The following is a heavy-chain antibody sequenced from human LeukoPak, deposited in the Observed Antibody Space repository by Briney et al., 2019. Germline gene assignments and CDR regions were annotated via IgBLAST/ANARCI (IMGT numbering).Heavy chain of an antibody. CDR3: ASAPITIFGVVIDHEFDP. V-gene: IGHV3-23*01. D-gene: IGHD3-3*01. J-gene: IGHJ5*02. CDR2: ISGSGGST. Sequence: GGSLRLSCAASGFTFSSYAMSWVRRAPGKGLEWVSAISGSGGSTYYADSVKGRFTISRDNSKNTLYLQMNSLRAEDTAVYYCASAPITIFGVVIDHEFDPWGQGTLVTVSS. CDR1: GFTFSSYA.